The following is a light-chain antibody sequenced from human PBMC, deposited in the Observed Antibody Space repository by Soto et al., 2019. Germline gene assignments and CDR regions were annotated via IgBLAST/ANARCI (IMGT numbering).Light chain of an antibody. CDR1: SSDVGGYNY. Sequence: QSVLTRPPSASGSPGQSVTISCTGTSSDVGGYNYVSWYQQYPGKAPQLVIYEVNKRPSGVPDRFSGSKSGNTASLTVFGLQAEDEADYYCSSYVGIKSHVFGTGTMVTVL. CDR2: EVN. CDR3: SSYVGIKSHV. J-gene: IGLJ1*01. V-gene: IGLV2-8*01.